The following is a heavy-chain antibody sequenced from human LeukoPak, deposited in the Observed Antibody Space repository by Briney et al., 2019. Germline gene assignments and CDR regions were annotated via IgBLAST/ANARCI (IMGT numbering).Heavy chain of an antibody. CDR3: AKVPTNNYYDSSGYYCDY. Sequence: PGGSLRLSCAASGFTFGSYAMSWVRQAPGKGLEWVSAISGSGGSTYYADSVKGRFTISRDNSKNTLYLQMNSLRAEDTAVYYCAKVPTNNYYDSSGYYCDYWGQGTLVTVSS. J-gene: IGHJ4*02. V-gene: IGHV3-23*01. D-gene: IGHD3-22*01. CDR1: GFTFGSYA. CDR2: ISGSGGST.